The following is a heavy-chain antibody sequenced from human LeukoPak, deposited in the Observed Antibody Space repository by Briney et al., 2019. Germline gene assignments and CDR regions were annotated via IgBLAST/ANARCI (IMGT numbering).Heavy chain of an antibody. CDR2: IRSKANSYAT. CDR1: GFTFSGSA. V-gene: IGHV3-73*01. D-gene: IGHD6-13*01. CDR3: TSPPHSSSWQVGYYYYMDV. J-gene: IGHJ6*03. Sequence: GGSLRLSCAASGFTFSGSAMHWVRQASGKGLEWVGRIRSKANSYATAYAASVKGRFTISRDDSKNTAYLQMNSLKTEDTAVYYCTSPPHSSSWQVGYYYYMDVWGKGTTVIVSS.